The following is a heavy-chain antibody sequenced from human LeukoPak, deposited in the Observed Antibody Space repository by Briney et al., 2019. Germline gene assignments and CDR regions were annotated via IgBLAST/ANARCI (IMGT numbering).Heavy chain of an antibody. CDR1: GVTFSNFG. D-gene: IGHD2-2*02. V-gene: IGHV3-33*01. CDR3: TRDILSRYFDF. J-gene: IGHJ4*02. CDR2: IRYDGSNQ. Sequence: GESLKISCAASGVTFSNFGMHWVRQAPGKGLEWVAVIRYDGSNQYYVDSVKGRFTISRDNSKNTLYLQMNSLRAEDTAVYYCTRDILSRYFDFWGQGTLVTVSS.